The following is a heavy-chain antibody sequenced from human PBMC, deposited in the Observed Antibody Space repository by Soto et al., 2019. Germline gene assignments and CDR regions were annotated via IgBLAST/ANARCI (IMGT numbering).Heavy chain of an antibody. CDR1: GFTFSDYY. Sequence: GGSLRLSCAASGFTFSDYYMSWIRQAPGKGLEWVSYISSSGSTIYYADSVKGRFTISRDNAKNSLYLQMNSLRAEDTAVYYCASPPRGIAARRVPGYWGQGTLVTVSS. D-gene: IGHD6-6*01. V-gene: IGHV3-11*01. CDR3: ASPPRGIAARRVPGY. J-gene: IGHJ4*02. CDR2: ISSSGSTI.